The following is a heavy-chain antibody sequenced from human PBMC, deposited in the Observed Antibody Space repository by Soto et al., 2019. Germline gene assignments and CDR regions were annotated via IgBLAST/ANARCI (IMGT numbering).Heavy chain of an antibody. CDR1: GFTFTNYA. D-gene: IGHD6-19*01. J-gene: IGHJ3*01. CDR2: ISGSGGTA. Sequence: EVQLLESGGGLVQPGGSLRLSCAASGFTFTNYAMNWVRQAPGKGLEWVSVISGSGGTAYYADSVKGRFTISIDNSNNMLYLQVNSLRAEDTAKYYCVKEGSGWYSRGPLDFWGRGTMVTVSS. V-gene: IGHV3-23*01. CDR3: VKEGSGWYSRGPLDF.